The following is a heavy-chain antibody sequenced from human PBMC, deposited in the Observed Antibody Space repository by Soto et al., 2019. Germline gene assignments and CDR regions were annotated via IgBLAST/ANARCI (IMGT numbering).Heavy chain of an antibody. CDR2: IIPIFGTA. D-gene: IGHD3-22*01. Sequence: SVKVSCKASGGTFSSYAFSWVRQAPGQGLEWMGGIIPIFGTANYAQKFQGRVTITADESTSTAYMELSSLRSEDTAVYYCARDLGNYDSSGCYINHYYYGMDVWGQGTTVTVSS. V-gene: IGHV1-69*13. CDR3: ARDLGNYDSSGCYINHYYYGMDV. CDR1: GGTFSSYA. J-gene: IGHJ6*02.